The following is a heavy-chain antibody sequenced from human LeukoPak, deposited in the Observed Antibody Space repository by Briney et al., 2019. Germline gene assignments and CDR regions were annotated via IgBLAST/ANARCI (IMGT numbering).Heavy chain of an antibody. CDR2: IYYSGST. CDR3: ARSRQPGPFDY. CDR1: GGSISSGGYS. V-gene: IGHV4-61*08. D-gene: IGHD2-2*01. J-gene: IGHJ4*02. Sequence: SETLSLTCAVSGGSISSGGYSWSWIRQPPGKGLEWIGYIYYSGSTNYNPSLKSRVTISVDTSKNQFSLKLSSVTAADTAVYYCARSRQPGPFDYWGQGTLVTVSS.